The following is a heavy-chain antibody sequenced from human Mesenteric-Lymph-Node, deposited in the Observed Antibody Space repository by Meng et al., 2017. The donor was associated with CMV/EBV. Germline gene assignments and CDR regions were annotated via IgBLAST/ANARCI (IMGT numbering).Heavy chain of an antibody. V-gene: IGHV1-2*02. CDR2: INPNSGGT. CDR1: GYTFTGYY. D-gene: IGHD2-15*01. J-gene: IGHJ4*02. Sequence: ASVKVSCKASGYTFTGYYMHWVRQAPGQGLEWMGWINPNSGGTNYAQTFQGRVTMTRDTSISTAYMELSRLRSDDTAVYYCARPGGGLDYWGQGTLVTVSS. CDR3: ARPGGGLDY.